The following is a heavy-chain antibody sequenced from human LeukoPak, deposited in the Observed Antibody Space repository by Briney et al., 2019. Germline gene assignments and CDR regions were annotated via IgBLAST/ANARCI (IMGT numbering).Heavy chain of an antibody. V-gene: IGHV3-21*01. J-gene: IGHJ3*02. CDR2: ISSSSSYI. D-gene: IGHD2-15*01. CDR3: ARVSRGVVVAATGDAFDI. Sequence: GGSLRLSCAASGFTFSSYSMNWVRQAPGKGLEWVSSISSSSSYIYYADPVKGRFTISRDNAKNSLYLQMNSLRAEDTAVYYCARVSRGVVVAATGDAFDIWGQGTMVTVSS. CDR1: GFTFSSYS.